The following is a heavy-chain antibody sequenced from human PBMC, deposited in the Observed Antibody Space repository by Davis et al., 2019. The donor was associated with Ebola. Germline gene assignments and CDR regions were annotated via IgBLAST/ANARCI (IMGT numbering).Heavy chain of an antibody. Sequence: PSETLSLTCAVYSGSFSGYFWTWIRQSPGKGLEWIGYIYYSGSTYYKPSLKSRVTISLDTSKNQFSLNLYSVTAADTAVYYCARDLRYDSSGYDYYFYMDVWGKGTTVTVSS. V-gene: IGHV4-34*09. CDR1: SGSFSGYF. D-gene: IGHD3-22*01. J-gene: IGHJ6*03. CDR2: IYYSGST. CDR3: ARDLRYDSSGYDYYFYMDV.